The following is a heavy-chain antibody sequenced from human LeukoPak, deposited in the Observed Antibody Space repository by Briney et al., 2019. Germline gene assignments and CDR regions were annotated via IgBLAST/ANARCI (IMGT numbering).Heavy chain of an antibody. V-gene: IGHV3-23*01. D-gene: IGHD5-18*01. CDR3: AKRYSQGTFDS. CDR1: GFTFSSYA. Sequence: PGGSLRLSCAASGFTFSSYAMSWVRQAPGKGLEWVSAISGGGGTTVYADSVKGRFTISGDNSKNTLVLQMNSLGAEDTAIYYCAKRYSQGTFDSWGQGTLVTVSS. CDR2: ISGGGGTT. J-gene: IGHJ4*02.